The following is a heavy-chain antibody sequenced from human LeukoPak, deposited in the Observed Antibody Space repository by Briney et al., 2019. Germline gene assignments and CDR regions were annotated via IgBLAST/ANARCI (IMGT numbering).Heavy chain of an antibody. CDR3: AREGSDILTDYYYYMDV. J-gene: IGHJ6*03. V-gene: IGHV1-46*01. D-gene: IGHD3-9*01. CDR2: INPSGGST. CDR1: GYTFTSYY. Sequence: GASVKVSCKASGYTFTSYYMHWVRQAPGQGLEWMGIINPSGGSTSYAQKFQGRVTMTRDMSTSTVYVELSSLRSEDTAVYYCAREGSDILTDYYYYMDVWGKGTTVTVSS.